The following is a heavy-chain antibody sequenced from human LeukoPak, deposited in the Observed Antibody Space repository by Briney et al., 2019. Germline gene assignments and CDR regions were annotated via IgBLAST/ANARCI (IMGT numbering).Heavy chain of an antibody. J-gene: IGHJ5*02. CDR2: IYYSGST. D-gene: IGHD3-22*01. CDR3: ARANYYDSSGPADWFDP. Sequence: PSETLSLTCTVSGGSVSSGSYYWSWIRQPPGKGLEWIGYIYYSGSTNYNPSLKSRVTISVDTSKNQFPLKLSSVTAADTAVYYCARANYYDSSGPADWFDPWGQGTLVTVSS. CDR1: GGSVSSGSYY. V-gene: IGHV4-61*01.